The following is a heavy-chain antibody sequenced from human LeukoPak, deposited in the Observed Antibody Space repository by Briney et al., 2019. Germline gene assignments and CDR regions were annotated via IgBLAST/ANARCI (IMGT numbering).Heavy chain of an antibody. V-gene: IGHV1-2*06. CDR3: ARVSFHGPPDY. J-gene: IGHJ4*02. D-gene: IGHD1-14*01. CDR1: GYTFTGYY. CDR2: INPNSGGT. Sequence: ASVKVSCKACGYTFTGYYMHWVRQAPGQGLEWMGRINPNSGGTNYAQKFQGRVTMTRDTSISTAYMELSRLRSDDTAVYYCARVSFHGPPDYWGQGTLVTVSS.